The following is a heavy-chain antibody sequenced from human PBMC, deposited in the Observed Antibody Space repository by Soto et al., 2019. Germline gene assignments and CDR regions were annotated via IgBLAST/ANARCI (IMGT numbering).Heavy chain of an antibody. Sequence: SETMCLTWGVEGGSFSGYYWSWIRKPPGKGLEWIGEINHSGSTNYNPSLKSRVTISVDTSKNQFSLKLSSVTAADTAVYYCARVGKNYDFWSGYYGYWGQGTLVTVSS. D-gene: IGHD3-3*01. CDR1: GGSFSGYY. CDR2: INHSGST. J-gene: IGHJ4*02. V-gene: IGHV4-34*01. CDR3: ARVGKNYDFWSGYYGY.